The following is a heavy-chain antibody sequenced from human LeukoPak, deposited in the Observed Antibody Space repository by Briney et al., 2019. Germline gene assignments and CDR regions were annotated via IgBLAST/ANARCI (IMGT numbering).Heavy chain of an antibody. V-gene: IGHV3-53*01. CDR3: ARRAGEYSHPYDY. Sequence: QASETLSLTCTVSGGSISNYYWSWVRQAPGKGLEWVSFIYSGGNTHYSDSVKGRFTISRDNSKNTLYLQMNSLRAEDTAIYYCARRAGEYSHPYDYWGQGTLVTVSS. CDR2: IYSGGNT. CDR1: GGSISNYY. D-gene: IGHD2-15*01. J-gene: IGHJ4*02.